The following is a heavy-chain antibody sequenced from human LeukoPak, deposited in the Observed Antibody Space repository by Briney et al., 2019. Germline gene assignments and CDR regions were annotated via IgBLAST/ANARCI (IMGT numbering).Heavy chain of an antibody. CDR2: IYCDGRRT. V-gene: IGHV3-74*01. D-gene: IGHD5-12*01. CDR3: GRDSAYGFAY. Sequence: PGGSLRLSCAASGFTFSSYCMHWVRQAPGKGLVWVSLIYCDGRRTPYAVTVKGRYTISRDNAKNTLYLEMNSLREEDNAVYYCGRDSAYGFAYWGQGTLVTVSS. J-gene: IGHJ4*02. CDR1: GFTFSSYC.